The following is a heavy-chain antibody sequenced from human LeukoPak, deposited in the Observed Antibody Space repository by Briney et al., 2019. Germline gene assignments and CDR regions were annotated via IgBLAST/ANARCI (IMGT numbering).Heavy chain of an antibody. D-gene: IGHD3-3*01. CDR1: GYTFTGYY. V-gene: IGHV1-2*02. CDR3: ARESDYDFWSGYIWFDP. J-gene: IGHJ5*02. Sequence: ASVKVSCKASGYTFTGYYMHWVRQAPGQGPEWMRWINPNGGGTNYAQKFQGRVTMTREPSISTAYMKLIRLSVCYTAVYYCARESDYDFWSGYIWFDPWGQGTLVTVSS. CDR2: INPNGGGT.